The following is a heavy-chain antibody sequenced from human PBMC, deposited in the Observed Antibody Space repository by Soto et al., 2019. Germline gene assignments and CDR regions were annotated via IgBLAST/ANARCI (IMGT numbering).Heavy chain of an antibody. V-gene: IGHV1-69*01. J-gene: IGHJ6*02. Sequence: QVQLVQSGAEVKKPGSSVKVSCKTSGVSFNNNGIGWVRQAPGHGLEWMGGVSPTFRTSNYARKFQGRTAITADASTSTVNMELSSLPSEDTAQYYCARVLYYGSGSYPPYGMDVWGQGTTVTVSS. CDR3: ARVLYYGSGSYPPYGMDV. CDR2: VSPTFRTS. D-gene: IGHD3-10*01. CDR1: GVSFNNNG.